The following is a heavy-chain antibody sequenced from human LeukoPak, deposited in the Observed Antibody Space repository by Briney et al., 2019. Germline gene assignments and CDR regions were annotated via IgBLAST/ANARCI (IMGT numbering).Heavy chain of an antibody. J-gene: IGHJ6*02. CDR1: GYTFTSYD. CDR3: ARGRGYGQPKGYYYYGMDV. D-gene: IGHD5-18*01. V-gene: IGHV1-8*01. Sequence: ASVKVSCKASGYTFTSYDINWVRQATGQGLEWMGWMNPNSGNTGYAQKFQGRVTMTRNTSISTAYMELSSLRSEDTAVYYCARGRGYGQPKGYYYYGMDVWGQGTTVTVSS. CDR2: MNPNSGNT.